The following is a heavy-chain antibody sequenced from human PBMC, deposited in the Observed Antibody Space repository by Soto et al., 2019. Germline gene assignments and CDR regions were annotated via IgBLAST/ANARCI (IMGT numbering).Heavy chain of an antibody. CDR1: GGSFSGYY. D-gene: IGHD5-12*01. CDR2: INHSGST. J-gene: IGHJ4*02. CDR3: AGVALYYFDY. V-gene: IGHV4-34*01. Sequence: SETLSLTCAVYGGSFSGYYWSWIRQPPGKGLEWIGEINHSGSTNYNPSLKSRVTISVDTSKNQFSLKLSSVTAADTAVYYCAGVALYYFDYWGQGTLVTVSS.